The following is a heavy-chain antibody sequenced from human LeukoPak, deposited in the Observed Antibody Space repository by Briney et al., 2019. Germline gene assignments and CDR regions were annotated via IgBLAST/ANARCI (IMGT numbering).Heavy chain of an antibody. CDR1: GFTFSSYA. Sequence: GGSLRLSCAASGFTFSSYAMSWVRQAPGKGLEWVSAISGSGGSTAYADSVKGRFTISRDNAKNSLYLQMNSLRAEDTAFYYCARHDFWSGFKGGDYWGQGTLVTVSS. V-gene: IGHV3-23*01. J-gene: IGHJ4*02. D-gene: IGHD3-3*01. CDR2: ISGSGGST. CDR3: ARHDFWSGFKGGDY.